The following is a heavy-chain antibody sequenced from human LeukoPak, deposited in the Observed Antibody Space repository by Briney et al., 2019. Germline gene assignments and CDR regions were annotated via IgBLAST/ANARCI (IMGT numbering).Heavy chain of an antibody. J-gene: IGHJ5*02. V-gene: IGHV4-38-2*02. CDR3: ARDRYCSSTSCWGWFDP. CDR1: DYSISSGYY. Sequence: PSETLSLTCAVSDYSISSGYYWGWIRQPPGKGLEWIGTIYHSGSTYYNPSLKSRVTISVDTSKNQFSLKLTSVTAADTAVYYCARDRYCSSTSCWGWFDPWGQGTLVTVSS. CDR2: IYHSGST. D-gene: IGHD2-2*01.